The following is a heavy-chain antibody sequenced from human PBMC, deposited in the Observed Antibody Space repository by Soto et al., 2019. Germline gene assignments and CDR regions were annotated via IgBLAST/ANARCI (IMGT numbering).Heavy chain of an antibody. D-gene: IGHD3-3*01. Sequence: SETLSLTCTVSGGSISSSSYYWGWIRQPPGKGLEWIGSIYYSGSTYYNPSLKSRVTISVDTSKNQFSLKLSSVTAADTAVYYCARRSVLRFLEWLHPHYYYGMDVWGQGTTVTVSS. CDR1: GGSISSSSYY. V-gene: IGHV4-39*01. J-gene: IGHJ6*02. CDR2: IYYSGST. CDR3: ARRSVLRFLEWLHPHYYYGMDV.